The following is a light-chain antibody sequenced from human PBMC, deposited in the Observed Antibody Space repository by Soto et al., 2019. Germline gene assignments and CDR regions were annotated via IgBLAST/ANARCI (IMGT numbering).Light chain of an antibody. Sequence: DVVITQSPLSLPVTLGQPASISCRSSQSLVYRDGNTYLNWFQQRPGQSPRRLIYKISNRDSGVPDRFSGSGSGTDFTLKISRVEAEDVGVYYCMQGSHWPWTFGQGTKVEIK. CDR2: KIS. J-gene: IGKJ1*01. CDR1: QSLVYRDGNTY. CDR3: MQGSHWPWT. V-gene: IGKV2-30*01.